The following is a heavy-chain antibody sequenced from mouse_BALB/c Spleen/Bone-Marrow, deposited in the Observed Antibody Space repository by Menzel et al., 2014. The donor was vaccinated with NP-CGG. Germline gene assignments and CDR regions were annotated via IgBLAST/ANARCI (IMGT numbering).Heavy chain of an antibody. V-gene: IGHV1-5*01. J-gene: IGHJ1*01. D-gene: IGHD2-1*01. CDR3: TKIYYGNSFDV. CDR2: IYPGNSDT. CDR1: GYSFTSYW. Sequence: EVQGVESGTVLARPGVSVKMSCKASGYSFTSYWMHWVKQRPGQGLEWIGAIYPGNSDTSYNQKFKGKAKLTAVTSASTAYMELSSLTNEDSAVYYCTKIYYGNSFDVWGAGTTVTVSS.